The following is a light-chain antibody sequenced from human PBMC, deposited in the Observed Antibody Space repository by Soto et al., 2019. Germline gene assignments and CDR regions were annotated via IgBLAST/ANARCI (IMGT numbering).Light chain of an antibody. CDR2: NTN. V-gene: IGLV8-61*01. Sequence: QTVVTQEPSFSLSPGGTVTLTCGLSSGSVSSSYYPSWYQQTPGQAPRTLIYNTNTRSSGVPDRFSGSILGNKAALTITGAQADDESDYYCMMYMGGGIWVFGGGTKLTVL. CDR3: MMYMGGGIWV. J-gene: IGLJ3*02. CDR1: SGSVSSSYY.